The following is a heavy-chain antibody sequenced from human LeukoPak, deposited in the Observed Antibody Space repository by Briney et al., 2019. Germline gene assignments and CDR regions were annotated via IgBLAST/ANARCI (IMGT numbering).Heavy chain of an antibody. V-gene: IGHV3-30*04. CDR3: ARDLGGDSIAFDY. D-gene: IGHD2-21*01. CDR2: ISYDGSNK. J-gene: IGHJ4*02. CDR1: GFTFSSYA. Sequence: GGSLRLSCAASGFTFSSYAMHWVRQAPGKGLEWVAVISYDGSNKYYADSVKGRFTISRDNSKNTLYLQMNSLRAEDTAVYYRARDLGGDSIAFDYWGQGTLVTVSS.